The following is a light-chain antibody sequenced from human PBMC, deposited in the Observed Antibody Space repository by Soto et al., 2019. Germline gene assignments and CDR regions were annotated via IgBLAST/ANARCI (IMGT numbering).Light chain of an antibody. CDR3: QQYHDWPRT. CDR2: YAS. Sequence: DIVVTQSPATLSVSPGERATLSCRASQSVSTNLAWYQHKPGQAPKLLIYYASTRATGIPATFSGSGSGTEFTLTISSLQSEDSALYYCQQYHDWPRTFGGGTKVEIK. J-gene: IGKJ4*01. CDR1: QSVSTN. V-gene: IGKV3-15*01.